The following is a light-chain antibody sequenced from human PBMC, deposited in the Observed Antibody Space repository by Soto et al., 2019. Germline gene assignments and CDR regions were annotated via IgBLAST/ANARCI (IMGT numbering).Light chain of an antibody. CDR2: ATS. CDR3: QQVNSYPLT. J-gene: IGKJ4*01. CDR1: QDISNY. Sequence: DIQLTQPPSFLSASVGDRVTITCRASQDISNYLAWYQQKLGKAPKFLIYATSTVQSGVPSRFSGSGSGTEFTLTIRCLQSEDFATYYCQQVNSYPLTFGGGTKVEIK. V-gene: IGKV1-9*01.